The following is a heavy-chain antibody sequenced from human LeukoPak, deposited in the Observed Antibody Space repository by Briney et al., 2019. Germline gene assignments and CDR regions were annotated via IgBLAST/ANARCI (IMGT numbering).Heavy chain of an antibody. CDR1: GGSFSGYY. V-gene: IGHV4-34*01. CDR2: INHSGST. D-gene: IGHD3-22*01. Sequence: PSETLSLTCAVYGGSFSGYYWSWLRQPPGKGLEWIGEINHSGSTNYNPSLKSRVTISVDTSKNQFSLKLSSVTAADTAVYYCARGHYYDSSGTSGIDYWGQGTLVTVSS. J-gene: IGHJ4*02. CDR3: ARGHYYDSSGTSGIDY.